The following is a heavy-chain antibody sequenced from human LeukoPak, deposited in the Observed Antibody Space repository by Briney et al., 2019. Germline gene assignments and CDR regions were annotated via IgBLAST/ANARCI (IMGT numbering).Heavy chain of an antibody. CDR3: ARDRQLQWFGEFNIDLDY. CDR1: GYTFNSYA. CDR2: ISTYNGNT. J-gene: IGHJ4*02. Sequence: ASVKVSCKASGYTFNSYAISWVRQAPGQGFEWMGWISTYNGNTNYVEKFQGRVTMTTDTTTSTAYMELRGLMYDDTAVYYCARDRQLQWFGEFNIDLDYWGQGTLVTVSS. D-gene: IGHD3-10*01. V-gene: IGHV1-18*01.